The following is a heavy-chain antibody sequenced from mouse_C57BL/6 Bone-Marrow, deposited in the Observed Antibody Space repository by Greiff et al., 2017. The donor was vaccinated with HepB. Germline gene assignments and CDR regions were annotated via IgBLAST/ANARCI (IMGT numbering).Heavy chain of an antibody. J-gene: IGHJ1*03. CDR3: ARYPYYYGSSYYWYFDV. Sequence: VKLQQPGAELVKPGASVKMSCKASGYTFTSYWITWVKQRPGQGLEWIGDIYPGSGSTNYNEKFKSKATLTVDTSSSTAYMQLSSLTSEDSAVYYCARYPYYYGSSYYWYFDVWGTGTTVTVSS. CDR2: IYPGSGST. CDR1: GYTFTSYW. D-gene: IGHD1-1*01. V-gene: IGHV1-55*01.